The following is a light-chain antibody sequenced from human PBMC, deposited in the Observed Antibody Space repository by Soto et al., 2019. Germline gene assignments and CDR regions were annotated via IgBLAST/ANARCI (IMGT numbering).Light chain of an antibody. CDR3: QQCYSHHLT. V-gene: IGKV1-8*01. CDR1: QGINSY. J-gene: IGKJ1*01. Sequence: IRMNQSPSSLSASTGDRVTITCRASQGINSYLAWYQQKPGKAPKLLIFGASTLQSGVPSRFSGSGSVTEFKLTISSLQYEAFATYYCQQCYSHHLTFCQGTKVEIK. CDR2: GAS.